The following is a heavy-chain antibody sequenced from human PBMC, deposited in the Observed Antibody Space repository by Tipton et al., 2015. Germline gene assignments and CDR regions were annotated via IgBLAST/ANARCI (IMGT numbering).Heavy chain of an antibody. CDR3: ARLEEDCSDNICFAFDP. CDR1: GGSISNSNYY. J-gene: IGHJ5*02. D-gene: IGHD2-2*01. CDR2: LSYSGKT. V-gene: IGHV4-39*01. Sequence: TLSLTCTVSGGSISNSNYYWGWIRQPPGKGLEWIGSLSYSGKTDYNPPLRSRVTISVDTSKNQFSLRLSSVTAADTAVYYCARLEEDCSDNICFAFDPWCQGTLVTVSS.